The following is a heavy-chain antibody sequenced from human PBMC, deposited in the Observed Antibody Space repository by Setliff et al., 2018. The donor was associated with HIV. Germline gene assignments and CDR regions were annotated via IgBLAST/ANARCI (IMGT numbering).Heavy chain of an antibody. Sequence: PGASLKISCQGSGYSFTSYWIGWVRQMPGKGLEWMGRIDPSNSNTNYSPSFQGHVTISADKSISTAYLQWSSLKASDTAMYYCARGFYGDYYFDYWGQGTLVTVSS. D-gene: IGHD4-17*01. CDR3: ARGFYGDYYFDY. V-gene: IGHV5-10-1*01. CDR2: IDPSNSNT. CDR1: GYSFTSYW. J-gene: IGHJ4*02.